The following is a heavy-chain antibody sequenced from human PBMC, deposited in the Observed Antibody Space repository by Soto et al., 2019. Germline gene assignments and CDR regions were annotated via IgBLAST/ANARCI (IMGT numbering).Heavy chain of an antibody. V-gene: IGHV1-69*01. D-gene: IGHD1-1*01. J-gene: IGHJ3*02. Sequence: QVQLVQSGAEVKKPGSSVRVSCKASGDTFNKFGISWVRQAPGQGLEWMGGIIPMYGAANSAQKFRDRVSITADESTSTVYIYLSSLISEDTVVYFCARCMRALRNDDVFDIWGTGTVVTVSS. CDR3: ARCMRALRNDDVFDI. CDR2: IIPMYGAA. CDR1: GDTFNKFG.